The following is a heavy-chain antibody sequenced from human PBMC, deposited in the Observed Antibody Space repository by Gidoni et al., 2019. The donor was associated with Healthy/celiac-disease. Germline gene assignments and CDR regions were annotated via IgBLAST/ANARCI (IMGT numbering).Heavy chain of an antibody. CDR1: GGAISSSSYY. CDR2: IYYSGST. Sequence: QLQLQESGPGLVKPSETLSLTCTVSGGAISSSSYYWGWIRQPPGKGLEWIGSIYYSGSTYYNPSLKSRVTISVDTSKNQFSLKLSSVTAADTAVYYCARYSSAGFDPWGQGTLVTVSS. J-gene: IGHJ5*02. D-gene: IGHD6-25*01. V-gene: IGHV4-39*01. CDR3: ARYSSAGFDP.